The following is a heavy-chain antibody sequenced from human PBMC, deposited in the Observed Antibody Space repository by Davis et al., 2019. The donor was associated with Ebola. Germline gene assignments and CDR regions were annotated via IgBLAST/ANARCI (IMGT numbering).Heavy chain of an antibody. J-gene: IGHJ3*02. Sequence: SETLSLTCGVSGDSINSGDYFWSWIRQPPGKGLEWIGEINHSGSTNYNPSLTSRVTMSVDTSKSQFSLKLNSATAADTAVYYCARIRNYWNYEAFDIWGQGTLVTVSS. V-gene: IGHV4-34*01. CDR3: ARIRNYWNYEAFDI. CDR2: INHSGST. D-gene: IGHD1-1*01. CDR1: GDSINSGDYF.